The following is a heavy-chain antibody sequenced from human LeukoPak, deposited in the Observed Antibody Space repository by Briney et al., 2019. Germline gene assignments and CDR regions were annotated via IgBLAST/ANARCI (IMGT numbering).Heavy chain of an antibody. J-gene: IGHJ5*02. CDR1: GFIFDDFS. CDR2: ITWHGRST. D-gene: IGHD3-10*01. Sequence: GRSLRLSCAVSGFIFDDFSMFWVRQAPGKGLEWVSSITWHGRSTAYADSVGGRFSISRDNARNSLYLQMNSLRAEDTALYYCAKDNSSYYGSGSYLNWFDPWGQGTLVTVSS. V-gene: IGHV3-9*01. CDR3: AKDNSSYYGSGSYLNWFDP.